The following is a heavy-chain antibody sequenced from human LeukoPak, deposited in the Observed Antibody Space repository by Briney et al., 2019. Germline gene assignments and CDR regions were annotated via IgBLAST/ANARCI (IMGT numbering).Heavy chain of an antibody. V-gene: IGHV3-15*01. CDR1: GFTFSNAW. CDR2: IKSKTDGGTT. Sequence: GGSLRLSCAASGFTFSNAWMSWVRQAPGKGLEWVGRIKSKTDGGTTDYAAPVKGRFAISRDDSKNTLYLQMNSLKTEDTAVYYCTTGRVIAAAGTGVYYFDYWGQGTLVTVSS. J-gene: IGHJ4*02. CDR3: TTGRVIAAAGTGVYYFDY. D-gene: IGHD6-13*01.